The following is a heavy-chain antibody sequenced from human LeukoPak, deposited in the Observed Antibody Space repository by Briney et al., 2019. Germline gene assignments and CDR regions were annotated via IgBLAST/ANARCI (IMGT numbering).Heavy chain of an antibody. CDR2: TSSNGGST. Sequence: GGSLRLSCAASGFTFSSYAMHWVRQAPGKGLEYVSATSSNGGSTYYANSVKGRFTISRDNSKNTLYLQMGSLRDEDMSVYYCARDEAGYSSDWGQGTLVTVSS. V-gene: IGHV3-64*01. CDR1: GFTFSSYA. CDR3: ARDEAGYSSD. D-gene: IGHD6-19*01. J-gene: IGHJ1*01.